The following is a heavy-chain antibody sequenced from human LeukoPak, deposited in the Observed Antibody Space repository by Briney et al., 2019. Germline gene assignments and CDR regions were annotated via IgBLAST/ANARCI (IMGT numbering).Heavy chain of an antibody. CDR2: IYYSGST. V-gene: IGHV4-39*02. Sequence: SETLSLTCTVSGGSIDSSGYYWGWIRQPPGKGLEWIGTIYYSGSTYYNPSLKSRVTISVVTSKNHFSLKLSSVTAADTAVYYCARVQMMSAAHTFDYWGQGTLVTVSS. CDR1: GGSIDSSGYY. CDR3: ARVQMMSAAHTFDY. D-gene: IGHD2-2*01. J-gene: IGHJ4*02.